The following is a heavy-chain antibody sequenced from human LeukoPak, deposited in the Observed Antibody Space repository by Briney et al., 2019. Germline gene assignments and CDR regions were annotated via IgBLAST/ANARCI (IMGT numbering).Heavy chain of an antibody. CDR3: AKENGYYYDSSVLLGY. D-gene: IGHD3-22*01. J-gene: IGHJ4*02. CDR1: GFTFSSYA. V-gene: IGHV3-23*01. CDR2: ISGSGGST. Sequence: GGSLRLSCAASGFTFSSYAMSWVRQAPGKGLEWVLAISGSGGSTYYADSVKGRFTISRDNSKNTLYLQMNSLRAEDTAVYYCAKENGYYYDSSVLLGYWGQGTLVTVSS.